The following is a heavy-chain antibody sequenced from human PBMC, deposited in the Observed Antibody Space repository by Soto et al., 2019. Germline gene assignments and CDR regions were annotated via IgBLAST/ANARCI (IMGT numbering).Heavy chain of an antibody. CDR3: ARFSDDDPGFAFDI. V-gene: IGHV1-69*13. J-gene: IGHJ3*02. D-gene: IGHD1-1*01. CDR1: GGTFSSYA. Sequence: GASVKVSCKASGGTFSSYAISWVRQAPGQGLEWMGGIIPIFGTANYAQKFQGRVTITADESTSTAYMELSSLRSDDTAVYYCARFSDDDPGFAFDIWGQGTMVTVSS. CDR2: IIPIFGTA.